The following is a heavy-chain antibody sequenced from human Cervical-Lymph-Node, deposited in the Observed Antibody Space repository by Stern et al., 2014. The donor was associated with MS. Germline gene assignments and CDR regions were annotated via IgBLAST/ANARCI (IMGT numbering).Heavy chain of an antibody. J-gene: IGHJ4*02. CDR1: GYKFTNYY. V-gene: IGHV1-46*01. Sequence: QAQLVQSGAEVKKPGASVKISCKAPGYKFTNYYIHWMRQAPGQGPEWMGMINPSGDSTTYAQKFQGRVTMTRDTSTSTVYMELSRLRSEDAAVYYCASGRLGYWGQGTQVTVSS. CDR3: ASGRLGY. CDR2: INPSGDST.